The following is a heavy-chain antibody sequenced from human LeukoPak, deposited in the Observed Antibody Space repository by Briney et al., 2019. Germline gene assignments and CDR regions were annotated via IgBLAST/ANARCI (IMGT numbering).Heavy chain of an antibody. D-gene: IGHD1-14*01. Sequence: ASVKVSCKASGYTFTSYTMHWVRQAPGQRLEWMGWINAGNGNTKYSQKFQGRVTITRDTSASTAYMELSSLRSEDTAVYYCAREGTSLQFDYWGQGTLVTVSS. J-gene: IGHJ4*02. CDR3: AREGTSLQFDY. V-gene: IGHV1-3*01. CDR2: INAGNGNT. CDR1: GYTFTSYT.